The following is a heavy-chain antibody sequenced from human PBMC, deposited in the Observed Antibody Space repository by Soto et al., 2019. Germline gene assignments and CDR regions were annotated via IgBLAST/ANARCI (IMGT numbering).Heavy chain of an antibody. CDR1: GGSISSYY. CDR2: TYYSGST. Sequence: PSETLSLTCTVSGGSISSYYWSWIRQPPGKGLEWIGYTYYSGSTNYNPSLKSRVTISVDTSKNQFSLKLSSVTAADTAVYYCARGGPDNWFDPWGQGTLVTVSS. J-gene: IGHJ5*02. V-gene: IGHV4-59*01. CDR3: ARGGPDNWFDP.